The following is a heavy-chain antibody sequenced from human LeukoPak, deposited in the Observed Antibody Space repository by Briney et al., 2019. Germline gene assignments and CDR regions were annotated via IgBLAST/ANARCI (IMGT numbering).Heavy chain of an antibody. J-gene: IGHJ4*02. CDR1: GFTFSNTW. V-gene: IGHV3-15*07. Sequence: GGSLRLSCAASGFTFSNTWMNWVRQAPGKGLEWVGRIKSKTDGGTTDYAAPVKGRFTISRDDSKNTLYLQMNSLKTEDTAVYYCSTTYYYDSSEGYWGQGTLVTVSS. D-gene: IGHD3-22*01. CDR2: IKSKTDGGTT. CDR3: STTYYYDSSEGY.